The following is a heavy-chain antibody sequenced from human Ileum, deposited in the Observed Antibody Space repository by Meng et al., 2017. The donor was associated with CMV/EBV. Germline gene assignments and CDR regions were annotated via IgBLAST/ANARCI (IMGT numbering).Heavy chain of an antibody. CDR3: AKPGPYCSSTSCPQDY. D-gene: IGHD2-2*01. V-gene: IGHV3-23*01. CDR1: GFTCSSYA. CDR2: IRGSGGST. J-gene: IGHJ4*02. Sequence: GFTCSSYAMGWVRQAPGKGLEWVSAIRGSGGSTYYADSVKGRFTISRDNSKNTLYLQMNSLRAEDTAVYYCAKPGPYCSSTSCPQDYWGQGTLVTVSS.